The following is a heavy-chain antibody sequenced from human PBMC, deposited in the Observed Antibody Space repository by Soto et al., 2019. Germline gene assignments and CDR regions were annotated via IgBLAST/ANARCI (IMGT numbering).Heavy chain of an antibody. CDR1: GYPFTSYA. D-gene: IGHD6-19*01. Sequence: QVQLVQSGAEVKKPGASVKVSCKTSGYPFTSYAVHWARQAPGQSLEWMGWINTGNGNTQYSQKFQGRVIFTSDTSASTAHMELSSLRSEDTAVYYCVAVDYGDSWGQGTLVTVSS. V-gene: IGHV1-3*04. CDR2: INTGNGNT. J-gene: IGHJ4*02. CDR3: VAVDYGDS.